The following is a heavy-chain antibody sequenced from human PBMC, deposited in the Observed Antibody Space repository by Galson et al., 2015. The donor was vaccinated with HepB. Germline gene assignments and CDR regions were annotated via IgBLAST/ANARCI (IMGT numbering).Heavy chain of an antibody. V-gene: IGHV4-59*01. Sequence: LSLTCTVSGGSISSYYWSWLRQPPGKGLEWIGYIYYSGSTNYNPSLKSRVTISVDTSKNQFSLKLSSVTAADTAVYYCARDRYYDSTSPFRYYYYYMDVWGKGTTVTVSS. CDR2: IYYSGST. J-gene: IGHJ6*03. CDR1: GGSISSYY. D-gene: IGHD3-22*01. CDR3: ARDRYYDSTSPFRYYYYYMDV.